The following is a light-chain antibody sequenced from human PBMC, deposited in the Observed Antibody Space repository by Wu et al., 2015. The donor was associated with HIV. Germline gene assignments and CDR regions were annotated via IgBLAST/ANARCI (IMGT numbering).Light chain of an antibody. J-gene: IGKJ1*01. CDR2: GAS. CDR1: QSISSS. Sequence: EVVMTQSPATLSVSPGEGATLSCRASQSISSSLAWYQQKPGQAPRLLIYGASSRATGIPDRFSGSGSGTDFTLTINRLEPEDFAVYYCQQYGSSPPWTFGQGTKLEIK. V-gene: IGKV3-20*01. CDR3: QQYGSSPPWT.